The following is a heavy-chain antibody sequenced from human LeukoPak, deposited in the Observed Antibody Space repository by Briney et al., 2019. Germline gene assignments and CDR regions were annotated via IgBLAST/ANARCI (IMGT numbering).Heavy chain of an antibody. D-gene: IGHD3-22*01. CDR3: ARVGHYYDSSGYSPFDY. V-gene: IGHV1-46*01. CDR2: INPSGGST. CDR1: GYTFTSYY. Sequence: ASVKVSCKASGYTFTSYYMHWVRQAPGQGLEWMGIINPSGGSTSYAQKFQVRVTMTRDTSTSTVYMELSSLRSEDTAVYYCARVGHYYDSSGYSPFDYWGQGTLVTVSS. J-gene: IGHJ4*02.